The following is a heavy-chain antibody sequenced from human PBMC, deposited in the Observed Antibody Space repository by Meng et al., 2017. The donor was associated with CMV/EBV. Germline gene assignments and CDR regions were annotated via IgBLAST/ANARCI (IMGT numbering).Heavy chain of an antibody. CDR2: IYYSGST. D-gene: IGHD3-16*01. CDR1: GGSISSYY. Sequence: SETLSLTCTVSGGSISSYYWSWIRQPPGKGLEWIGYIYYSGSTNYNPSLKSRVTISVDTSKNQFSLKLSSVNAADTAVYYCARGGALAAFDIWGQGTMVTVSS. CDR3: ARGGALAAFDI. J-gene: IGHJ3*02. V-gene: IGHV4-59*01.